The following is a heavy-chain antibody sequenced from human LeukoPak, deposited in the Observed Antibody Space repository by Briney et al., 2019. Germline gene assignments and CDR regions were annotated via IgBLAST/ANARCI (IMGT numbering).Heavy chain of an antibody. J-gene: IGHJ5*02. V-gene: IGHV3-23*01. CDR1: GFTFSSYA. CDR3: ARSTTSYDWFDP. D-gene: IGHD2/OR15-2a*01. Sequence: AGGSLRLSCAASGFTFSSYAMSWVRQAPGKGLEWVSAISGSGGSTYYADSVKGRFTISRDNSKNTLYLQMNSLRAEDTAVYYCARSTTSYDWFDPWGQGTLVTVSS. CDR2: ISGSGGST.